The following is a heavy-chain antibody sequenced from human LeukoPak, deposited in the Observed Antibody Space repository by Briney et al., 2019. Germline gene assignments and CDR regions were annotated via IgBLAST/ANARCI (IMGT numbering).Heavy chain of an antibody. D-gene: IGHD3-16*02. CDR2: ISSSSSTI. CDR1: GFTFSSYS. Sequence: GGPLGLPFEASGFTFSSYSMNWVRQAPGKGLGWVSYISSSSSTIYYADSVKGRFTIARDNAKNSLYLQMNSLRAEDTAVYYCARHRSFRELDYFDYWGQGTLVTVSS. V-gene: IGHV3-48*01. J-gene: IGHJ4*02. CDR3: ARHRSFRELDYFDY.